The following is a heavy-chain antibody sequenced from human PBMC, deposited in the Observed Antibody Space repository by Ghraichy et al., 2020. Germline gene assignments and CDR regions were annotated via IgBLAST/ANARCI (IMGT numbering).Heavy chain of an antibody. Sequence: GESLNISCAASGFTFSSYGMHWVRQAPGKGLEWVAVIWYDGSNEYYADSVKGRFTISRDNSKNTLYLQMNSLRAEDTAVYYCARRGSGYYDSSGYSMVGPSDYWGQGTLVTVSS. CDR1: GFTFSSYG. CDR3: ARRGSGYYDSSGYSMVGPSDY. D-gene: IGHD3-22*01. CDR2: IWYDGSNE. J-gene: IGHJ4*02. V-gene: IGHV3-33*01.